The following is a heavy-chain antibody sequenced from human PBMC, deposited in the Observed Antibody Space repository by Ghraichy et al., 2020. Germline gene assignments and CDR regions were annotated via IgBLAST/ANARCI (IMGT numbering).Heavy chain of an antibody. Sequence: ASVKVSCKTSGYSSGSFYMNWVRQAPGQGLEWMGRINPNSRVTSVAQKFQGRATLTSAVGSVALELTRLAYDDTAVYFCAMLDRAVTMAGVGASSYWDQGTLVIVSS. CDR1: GYSSGSFY. J-gene: IGHJ4*02. CDR2: INPNSRVT. V-gene: IGHV1-2*06. CDR3: AMLDRAVTMAGVGASSY. D-gene: IGHD4-17*01.